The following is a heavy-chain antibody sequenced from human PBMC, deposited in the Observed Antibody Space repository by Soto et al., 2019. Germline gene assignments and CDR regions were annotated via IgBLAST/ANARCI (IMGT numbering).Heavy chain of an antibody. V-gene: IGHV3-53*01. CDR3: ATRDAAYYGMNV. J-gene: IGHJ6*02. Sequence: GGSLRLSCEATGFNVSGVFMTWVRQAPGKGLEWVSVIYSGERAYYSDSVKGRFTISRDSSKNTLLLQLNRLRVEDTAVYYCATRDAAYYGMNVWGQGTTVTVSS. D-gene: IGHD1-26*01. CDR1: GFNVSGVF. CDR2: IYSGERA.